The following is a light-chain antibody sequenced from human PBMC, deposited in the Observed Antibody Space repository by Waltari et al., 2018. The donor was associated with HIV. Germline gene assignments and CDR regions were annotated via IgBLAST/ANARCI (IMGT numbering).Light chain of an antibody. CDR3: GTWDTSLSSGEV. J-gene: IGLJ2*01. Sequence: QSVLTQPPSASGTPGQRVTISCSGSSSNIGRNSVSWFQQLPGTAPKLLIYTDDQRPSGVPDRFSGSKSGTSAALGITGLQTGDEAVYYCGTWDTSLSSGEVFGGGTKLTVL. V-gene: IGLV1-44*01. CDR1: SSNIGRNS. CDR2: TDD.